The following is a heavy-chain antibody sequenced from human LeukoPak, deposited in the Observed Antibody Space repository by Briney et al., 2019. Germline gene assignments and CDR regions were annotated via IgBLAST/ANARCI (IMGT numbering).Heavy chain of an antibody. J-gene: IGHJ6*03. D-gene: IGHD1-1*01. CDR2: IDYSGST. Sequence: SGTLSLTCTVSGGSISSYYWSWIRQPPGKGLEWIGYIDYSGSTNYNPSLKSRVTISVDTSKNQFSLKLSSVTAADTAVYYCAGTYRYNYYYYMDVWGKGTTVTISS. V-gene: IGHV4-59*01. CDR1: GGSISSYY. CDR3: AGTYRYNYYYYMDV.